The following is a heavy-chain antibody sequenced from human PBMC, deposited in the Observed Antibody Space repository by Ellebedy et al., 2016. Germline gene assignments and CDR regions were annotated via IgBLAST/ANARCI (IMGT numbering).Heavy chain of an antibody. D-gene: IGHD5-12*01. CDR2: TYYNSKWYN. V-gene: IGHV6-1*01. CDR3: ATGWLRSGFDS. CDR1: GDSVSINSGG. Sequence: SETLSLTCAISGDSVSINSGGWNWIRQSPSRGLEWLGRTYYNSKWYNDYAVSVKSRITVNPDTSKNQFSLQLNSVTPEDTAAYYCATGWLRSGFDSWGQGTLVTISS. J-gene: IGHJ4*02.